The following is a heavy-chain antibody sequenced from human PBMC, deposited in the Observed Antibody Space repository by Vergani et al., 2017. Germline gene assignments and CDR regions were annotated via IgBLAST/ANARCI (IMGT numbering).Heavy chain of an antibody. CDR3: AKDRAGGNYYYGMDV. J-gene: IGHJ6*02. V-gene: IGHV3-30*18. D-gene: IGHD1-26*01. CDR2: ISYDGSNK. CDR1: AFTFSSYG. Sequence: QVQLVESGGGVVQPRRSLRLSCVASAFTFSSYGMHWVRQAPGKGLEWVAIISYDGSNKYYADSVKGRFTISRDNSKNTLYLQMNSLRAEDTAVYYCAKDRAGGNYYYGMDVWGQGTTVTVSS.